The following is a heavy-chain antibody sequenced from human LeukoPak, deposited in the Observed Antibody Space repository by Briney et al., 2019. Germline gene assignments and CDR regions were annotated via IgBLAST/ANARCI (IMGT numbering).Heavy chain of an antibody. CDR1: GYTFTGYY. Sequence: GASVKVSCKASGYTFTGYYMHWVRQAPGQGLEWMGWINPKSGGTNYAQKFQGRVTMTRDTSISTAYMELSRLRSDDTAVYYCARIVGAIRDAFDIWGQGTMVTVSS. D-gene: IGHD1-26*01. V-gene: IGHV1-2*02. CDR3: ARIVGAIRDAFDI. CDR2: INPKSGGT. J-gene: IGHJ3*02.